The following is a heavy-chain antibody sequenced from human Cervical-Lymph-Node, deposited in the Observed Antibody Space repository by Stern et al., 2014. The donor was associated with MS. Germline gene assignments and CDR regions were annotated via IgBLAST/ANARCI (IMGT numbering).Heavy chain of an antibody. V-gene: IGHV4-4*02. CDR3: ARDQGFQLMNS. Sequence: QVQLQESGPGLVRPSGTLSLTCAVSGDSISNDNWWSWVRQPPGKGLEWIGEVYHPGSATYDPSLKSRVTISVDNSKNQFSLRLTSMTAADTAVYYCARDQGFQLMNSWGQGTLVIVSS. J-gene: IGHJ4*02. D-gene: IGHD2-2*01. CDR2: VYHPGSA. CDR1: GDSISNDNW.